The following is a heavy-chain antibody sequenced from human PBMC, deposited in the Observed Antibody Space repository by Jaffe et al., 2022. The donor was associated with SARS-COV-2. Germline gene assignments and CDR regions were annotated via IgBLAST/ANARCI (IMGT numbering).Heavy chain of an antibody. Sequence: EVQLVESGGGLVKPGGSLRLSCAASGFTFSSYSMNWVRQAPGKGLEWVSSISSSSSYIYYADSVKGRFTISRDNAKNSLYLQMNSLRAEDTAVYYCARVEHSSWAYYFDYWGQGTLVTVSS. D-gene: IGHD6-13*01. V-gene: IGHV3-21*01. J-gene: IGHJ4*02. CDR2: ISSSSSYI. CDR3: ARVEHSSWAYYFDY. CDR1: GFTFSSYS.